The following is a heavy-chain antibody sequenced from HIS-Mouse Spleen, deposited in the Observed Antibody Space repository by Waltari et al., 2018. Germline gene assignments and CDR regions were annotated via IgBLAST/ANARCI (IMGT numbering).Heavy chain of an antibody. CDR3: AREGWELYYFDY. V-gene: IGHV3-53*02. CDR1: GFTVSRNY. J-gene: IGHJ4*02. D-gene: IGHD1-26*01. Sequence: EVQLVETGGGLIQPGGSLRLSCAASGFTVSRNYMSWVRQVPGKGLEWVSVIYSGGSTYYADSVKGRFTISRDNSKNTLYLQMNSLRAEDTAVYYCAREGWELYYFDYWGQGTLVTVSS. CDR2: IYSGGST.